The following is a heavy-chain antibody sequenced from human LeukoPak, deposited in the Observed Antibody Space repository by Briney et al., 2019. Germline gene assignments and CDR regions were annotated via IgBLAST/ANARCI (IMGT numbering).Heavy chain of an antibody. CDR1: GFTLRSYD. CDR2: TSGSGVNS. Sequence: GGSLRLSCAASGFTLRSYDRSWVRQAPGKGLEWVAATSGSGVNSYYADSVRGRFTISRDNSQNTLYLQMDSLRAEDTALYYCAKEYSGYDFDYWGQGTLVTVSS. J-gene: IGHJ4*02. V-gene: IGHV3-23*01. CDR3: AKEYSGYDFDY. D-gene: IGHD5-12*01.